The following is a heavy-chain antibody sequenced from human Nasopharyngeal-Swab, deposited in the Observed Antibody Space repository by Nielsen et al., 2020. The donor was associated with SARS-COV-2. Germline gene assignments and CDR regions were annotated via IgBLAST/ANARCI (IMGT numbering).Heavy chain of an antibody. Sequence: GGSLRLSCAASGFTFSNSDMSWVRQAPGKGLEWVSGIARSGTTTYYADSVKGRFTISRDNSKNTLYLQMNTLRAEDTAVYYCARATQLWLPADYWGQGTLVTVSS. V-gene: IGHV3-23*01. CDR3: ARATQLWLPADY. D-gene: IGHD5-18*01. CDR1: GFTFSNSD. J-gene: IGHJ4*02. CDR2: IARSGTTT.